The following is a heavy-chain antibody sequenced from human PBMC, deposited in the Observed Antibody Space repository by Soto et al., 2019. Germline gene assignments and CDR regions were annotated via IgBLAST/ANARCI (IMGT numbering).Heavy chain of an antibody. J-gene: IGHJ6*03. CDR2: ISYDGSNK. CDR3: ARDRGDIEATITFWGYYYMDV. CDR1: GFTFSSYG. V-gene: IGHV3-30*03. Sequence: GGSLRLSCAASGFTFSSYGMHWVRQAPGKGLEWVAVISYDGSNKYYADSVKGRFTISRDNSKNTLYLQMNSLRAEDTAVYYCARDRGDIEATITFWGYYYMDVWGKGTTVTVSS. D-gene: IGHD5-12*01.